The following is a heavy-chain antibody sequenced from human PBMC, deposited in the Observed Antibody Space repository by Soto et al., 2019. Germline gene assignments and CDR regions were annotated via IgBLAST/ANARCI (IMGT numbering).Heavy chain of an antibody. V-gene: IGHV4-59*01. D-gene: IGHD3-16*02. Sequence: SETLSLTCTVSSGSISSYYWSWIRQPPGKGLEWIAYIYYSGSTNYNPSLKSRVAISGDTSKNQFSLKLSSVTAADTAVYYCARTVIRGFDNWGQGTLVTVSS. CDR1: SGSISSYY. CDR2: IYYSGST. J-gene: IGHJ4*02. CDR3: ARTVIRGFDN.